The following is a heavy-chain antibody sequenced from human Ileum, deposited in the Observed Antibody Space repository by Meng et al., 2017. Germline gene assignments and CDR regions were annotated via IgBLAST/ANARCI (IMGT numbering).Heavy chain of an antibody. CDR3: SARRGYGFGIDY. D-gene: IGHD3-10*01. CDR1: GFTFSTFE. J-gene: IGHJ4*02. V-gene: IGHV3-48*03. CDR2: LNAADASI. Sequence: GESLKISCAASGFTFSTFELIWVRQAPGKGLEWVSFLNAADASIYYADSVKGRFTSSRDNAKNSLYLQMDSPRVEDTAVYYCSARRGYGFGIDYWGQGTLVTVSS.